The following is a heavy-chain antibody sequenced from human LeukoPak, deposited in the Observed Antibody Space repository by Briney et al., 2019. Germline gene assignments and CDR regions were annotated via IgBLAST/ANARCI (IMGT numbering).Heavy chain of an antibody. Sequence: GGSLRLSCAASGFTFSSYAMSWVRQAPGKGLEWVSAISGSGGSTYYADSVKGRFTISRDNSKNTLYLQMNSLRAEDTTVYYCASTVDTAMVTDGMDVWGQGTTVTVSS. V-gene: IGHV3-23*01. J-gene: IGHJ6*02. CDR3: ASTVDTAMVTDGMDV. CDR1: GFTFSSYA. D-gene: IGHD5-18*01. CDR2: ISGSGGST.